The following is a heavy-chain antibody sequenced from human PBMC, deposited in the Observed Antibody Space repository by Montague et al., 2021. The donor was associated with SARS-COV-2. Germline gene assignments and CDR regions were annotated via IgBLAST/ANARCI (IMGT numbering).Heavy chain of an antibody. D-gene: IGHD1-26*01. CDR1: GFPFSSYW. J-gene: IGHJ6*02. V-gene: IGHV3-7*03. CDR3: ARDSRIVGATGGLDA. Sequence: YRRLSCAASGFPFSSYWMSLFRQTPVKGLEWVANIKPDGGEQHYVDSVKGLFTISRDNAKNSLNLQMDSLRAEDTALYYCARDSRIVGATGGLDAWGQGTTGIVSS. CDR2: IKPDGGEQ.